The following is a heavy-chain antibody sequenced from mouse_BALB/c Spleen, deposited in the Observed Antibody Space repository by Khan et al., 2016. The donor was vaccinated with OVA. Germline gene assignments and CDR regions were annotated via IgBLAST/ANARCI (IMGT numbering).Heavy chain of an antibody. CDR3: TRDGNYMDY. J-gene: IGHJ4*01. CDR1: GYSITSGYA. Sequence: EVQLQESGPDLVKPSQSLSLTCTVTGYSITSGYAWHWIRQFPGNKLEWMAYIYFSGSINYNPSLKSRFSVTRDTSKNQFFLQLNSVTSEDTATYYCTRDGNYMDYWGQGTSVTVSS. V-gene: IGHV3-1*02. D-gene: IGHD2-1*01. CDR2: IYFSGSI.